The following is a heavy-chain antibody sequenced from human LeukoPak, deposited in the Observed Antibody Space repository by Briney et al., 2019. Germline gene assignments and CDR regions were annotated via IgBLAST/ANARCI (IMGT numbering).Heavy chain of an antibody. D-gene: IGHD3-22*01. V-gene: IGHV4-34*01. CDR1: GGSFSGYY. Sequence: PSETLSLTCAVYGGSFSGYYWSWIRQPPGKGLEWVGEINHSGSTNYNPSLKSRGTISVDTSKNQFSLKLSSVTAADTAVYYCARDSSGYYGGFDYWGQGTLVTVSS. CDR3: ARDSSGYYGGFDY. J-gene: IGHJ4*02. CDR2: INHSGST.